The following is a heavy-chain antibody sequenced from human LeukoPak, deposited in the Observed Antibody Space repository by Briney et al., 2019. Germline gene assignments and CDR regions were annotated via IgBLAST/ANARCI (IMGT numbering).Heavy chain of an antibody. D-gene: IGHD2-2*01. J-gene: IGHJ4*02. Sequence: GPCLSPACAPSAFSFNSYGMGSVRQAPGNGLGWVAFIRYEGSNNYYADSVKGRFTISRDVSKNTLYLQLNRLTTEDTAVYYCVKGAPHCTSSSGPAYLSDSCGEGTLVSVSS. CDR1: AFSFNSYG. CDR2: IRYEGSNN. CDR3: VKGAPHCTSSSGPAYLSDS. V-gene: IGHV3-30*02.